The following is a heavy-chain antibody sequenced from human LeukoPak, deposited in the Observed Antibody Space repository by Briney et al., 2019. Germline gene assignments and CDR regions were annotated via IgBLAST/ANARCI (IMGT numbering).Heavy chain of an antibody. CDR2: ISYDGSNK. Sequence: GGSLRLSCAASGFTFSSYGMHWVRQAPGKGLEWVAVISYDGSNKYYADSVKGRFTISRDNSKNTLYLQMNSLRAEDTAVYYCAKDPLWRRSGRPLPEFDYWGQGTLVTVSS. CDR1: GFTFSSYG. V-gene: IGHV3-30*18. J-gene: IGHJ4*02. D-gene: IGHD1-14*01. CDR3: AKDPLWRRSGRPLPEFDY.